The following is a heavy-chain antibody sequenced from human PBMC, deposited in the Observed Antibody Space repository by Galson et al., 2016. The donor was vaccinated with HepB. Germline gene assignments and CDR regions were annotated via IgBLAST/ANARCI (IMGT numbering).Heavy chain of an antibody. CDR3: ARIRYSSGWWPGDFDY. J-gene: IGHJ4*02. Sequence: LVKPTQTLTLICTFSGFSLSTSGMCVSWIRQPPGKALEWLALIDWDGDKYYNTSLKTRLTISRDTSKNQVVLTMTNMDPVDTATYYCARIRYSSGWWPGDFDYWGQGTLVTVSS. D-gene: IGHD6-19*01. V-gene: IGHV2-70*13. CDR2: IDWDGDK. CDR1: GFSLSTSGMC.